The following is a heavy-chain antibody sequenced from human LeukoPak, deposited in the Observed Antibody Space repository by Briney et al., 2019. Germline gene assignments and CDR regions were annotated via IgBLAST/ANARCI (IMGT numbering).Heavy chain of an antibody. V-gene: IGHV1-58*01. CDR3: AADPYDFWSGYYPQFDY. CDR2: IVVGSGNT. Sequence: ASVKVSCKASGFTFTSSAVQWVRQARGQRLEWIGWIVVGSGNTNYAQKFQERVTITRDTSTSTAYMELSSLRSEDTAVYYCAADPYDFWSGYYPQFDYWGQGTLVTVSS. CDR1: GFTFTSSA. D-gene: IGHD3-3*01. J-gene: IGHJ4*02.